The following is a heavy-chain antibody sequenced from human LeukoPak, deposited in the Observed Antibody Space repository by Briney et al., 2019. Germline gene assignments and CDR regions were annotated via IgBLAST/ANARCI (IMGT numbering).Heavy chain of an antibody. CDR1: GFTFDDYA. Sequence: PGGSLRLSCAASGFTFDDYAMHWVRQAPGKGLEWVSLISGDGGSTYYADSVQGRFTISRDNSRNSLYLQMNSLRTEDTALYYCTKPAQSVALIDDYWGQGTLVTVSS. D-gene: IGHD2-15*01. CDR2: ISGDGGST. CDR3: TKPAQSVALIDDY. V-gene: IGHV3-43*02. J-gene: IGHJ4*02.